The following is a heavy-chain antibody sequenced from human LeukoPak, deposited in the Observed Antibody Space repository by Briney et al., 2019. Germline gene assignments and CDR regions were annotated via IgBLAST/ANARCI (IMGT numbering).Heavy chain of an antibody. Sequence: SETLSLTCAVSGYSISSGYYWGWIRQPPGKGLEWSGSIYHSGSTYYNPSLKSRVTISVDTSKNQFSLKLSSVTAADTAVYYCARVKRYYYGSGSPTFDYWGQGTLVTVSS. CDR3: ARVKRYYYGSGSPTFDY. CDR1: GYSISSGYY. CDR2: IYHSGST. D-gene: IGHD3-10*01. J-gene: IGHJ4*02. V-gene: IGHV4-38-2*01.